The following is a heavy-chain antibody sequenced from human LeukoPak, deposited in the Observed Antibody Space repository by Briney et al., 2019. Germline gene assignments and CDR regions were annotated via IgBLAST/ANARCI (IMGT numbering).Heavy chain of an antibody. CDR1: GFTFSSYA. CDR3: ARDLSGYGYRGFDY. Sequence: GGSLRLSCAASGFTFSSYAMHWVRQAPGKGLEWVAVISYDGSNKYYADSVKGRFTISRDNSKNTLYLQMNSLRAEDTAVYYCARDLSGYGYRGFDYWGQGPLVTVSS. J-gene: IGHJ4*02. CDR2: ISYDGSNK. D-gene: IGHD2-2*03. V-gene: IGHV3-30-3*01.